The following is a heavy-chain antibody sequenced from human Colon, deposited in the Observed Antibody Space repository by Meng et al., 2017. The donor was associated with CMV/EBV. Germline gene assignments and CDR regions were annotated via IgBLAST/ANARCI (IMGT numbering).Heavy chain of an antibody. D-gene: IGHD6-19*01. Sequence: GGSLRLSCEASGFTFDTFSMNWVRQAPGTGLQWISSISSSSSFIYYADSVRGRFTISRENAKRSLYLQMDDLRVEDTAVYYCAKDRPGYSSGWYWDNWFDPWGQGTLVTVSS. V-gene: IGHV3-21*04. CDR2: ISSSSSFI. J-gene: IGHJ5*02. CDR3: AKDRPGYSSGWYWDNWFDP. CDR1: GFTFDTFS.